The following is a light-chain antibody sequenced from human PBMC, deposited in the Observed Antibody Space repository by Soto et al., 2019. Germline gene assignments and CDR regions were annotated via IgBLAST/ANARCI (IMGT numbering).Light chain of an antibody. CDR2: GAS. CDR3: QQYENSPRT. J-gene: IGKJ1*01. V-gene: IGKV3-20*01. Sequence: EIVLTQSPGTLSLSPGERATLSCRASQSVNSNLAWYQQRPGQRPRVLMYGASSRATGIPDRFSGSGSGTDFTLTISRVEPEDFAVYYCQQYENSPRTFGQGTKVEIK. CDR1: QSVNSN.